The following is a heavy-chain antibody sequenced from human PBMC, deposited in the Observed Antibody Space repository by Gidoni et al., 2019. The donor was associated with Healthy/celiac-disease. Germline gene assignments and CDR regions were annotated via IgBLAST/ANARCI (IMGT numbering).Heavy chain of an antibody. Sequence: EVQLVESEGGLVQPGGSLKLSCAASGFAFIGSAMHWVRQASGKGLEWVGRIRSTANSYATAYAASVKGRFTISRDDSKNTAYLQMNSLKTEDTAVYYCTRQDIVAQIYYFDYWGQGTLVTVSS. J-gene: IGHJ4*02. D-gene: IGHD5-12*01. CDR1: GFAFIGSA. CDR3: TRQDIVAQIYYFDY. CDR2: IRSTANSYAT. V-gene: IGHV3-73*02.